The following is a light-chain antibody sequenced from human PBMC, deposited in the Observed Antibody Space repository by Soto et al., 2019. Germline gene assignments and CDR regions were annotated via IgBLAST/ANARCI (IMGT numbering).Light chain of an antibody. Sequence: EIVLTQSPGTLSLSPGERATLSCRATQSVSSSYLAWYQQKPGQAPRLLIYGASIRATGIPDRFSGSGSGTDFTLTISRLEPEDFAVYYCQHYDGSPLYTFGQGTKLEIK. CDR2: GAS. J-gene: IGKJ2*01. CDR3: QHYDGSPLYT. CDR1: QSVSSSY. V-gene: IGKV3-20*01.